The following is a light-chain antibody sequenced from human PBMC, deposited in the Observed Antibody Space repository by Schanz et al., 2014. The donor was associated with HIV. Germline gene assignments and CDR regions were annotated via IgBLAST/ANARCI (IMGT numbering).Light chain of an antibody. V-gene: IGKV1-33*01. CDR3: QQCVTYPYT. CDR2: DAA. CDR1: QDISKY. J-gene: IGKJ2*01. Sequence: DIVMTQSPSSLSVSVGDRVTFTCRASQDISKYLNWYQQKPGKAPKLLISDAANLETGVPSRFSGSGSGTQFSFTISSLQPEDFATYYCQQCVTYPYTFGQGTKLDIK.